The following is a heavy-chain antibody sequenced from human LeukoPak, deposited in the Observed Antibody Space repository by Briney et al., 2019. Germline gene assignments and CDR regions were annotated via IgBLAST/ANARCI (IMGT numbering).Heavy chain of an antibody. V-gene: IGHV1-69*05. Sequence: ASVKVSCKASGGTFSSYAISWVQQAPGQGLEWMGGIIPIFGTANYAQKFQGRVTITTDESTSTAYMELSSLRSEDTAVYYCARGIANRTGGLDYWGQGTLVTVSS. CDR2: IIPIFGTA. CDR3: ARGIANRTGGLDY. J-gene: IGHJ4*02. D-gene: IGHD6-13*01. CDR1: GGTFSSYA.